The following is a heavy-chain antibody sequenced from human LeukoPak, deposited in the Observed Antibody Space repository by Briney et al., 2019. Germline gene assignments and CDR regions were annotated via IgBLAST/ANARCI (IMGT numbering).Heavy chain of an antibody. CDR2: INHSGST. CDR1: GGSVSGYY. J-gene: IGHJ4*02. Sequence: PSETLSLTCAVYGGSVSGYYWSWIRQPPGEGLEWIGKINHSGSTNYTPSLKSRVTISVDTSKNQFSLKLSSVTAADTAVYYCASSSSTADYWGQGTLVTVSS. CDR3: ASSSSTADY. D-gene: IGHD6-19*01. V-gene: IGHV4-34*01.